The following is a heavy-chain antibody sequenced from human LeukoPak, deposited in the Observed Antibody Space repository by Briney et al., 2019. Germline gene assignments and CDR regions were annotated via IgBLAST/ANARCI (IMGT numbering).Heavy chain of an antibody. D-gene: IGHD6-19*01. CDR3: ATTGGDSSGWLQSEFDP. V-gene: IGHV1-8*01. J-gene: IGHJ5*02. Sequence: GASVKVSCKASGYTFTSYDINWVRQATGQGLEWMGWMNPNSGNTGYAQKFQGRVTMTRNTSISTAYMELSSLRSEDTAVYYCATTGGDSSGWLQSEFDPWGQGTLVTVSS. CDR2: MNPNSGNT. CDR1: GYTFTSYD.